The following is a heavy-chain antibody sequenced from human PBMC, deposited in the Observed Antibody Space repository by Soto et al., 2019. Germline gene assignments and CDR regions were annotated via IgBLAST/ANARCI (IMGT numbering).Heavy chain of an antibody. V-gene: IGHV4-39*01. D-gene: IGHD3-3*01. CDR1: GGSISSSSYY. CDR3: ARHSYYDFWSGYYTGYYYYGMDV. CDR2: IYYSGST. Sequence: SETLSLTCTVSGGSISSSSYYWGWIRQPPGKGLEWIGSIYYSGSTYYNPSLKSRVTISVDTSKNQFSLKLSSVTAADTAVYYCARHSYYDFWSGYYTGYYYYGMDVWGQGTTVTVSS. J-gene: IGHJ6*02.